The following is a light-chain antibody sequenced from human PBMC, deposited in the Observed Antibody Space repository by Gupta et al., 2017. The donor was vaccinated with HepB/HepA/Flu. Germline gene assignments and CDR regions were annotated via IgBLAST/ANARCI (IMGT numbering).Light chain of an antibody. CDR3: QSYDSSNRWV. CDR1: SGSFASNS. J-gene: IGLJ3*02. V-gene: IGLV6-57*02. CDR2: EDN. Sequence: NFMLTQPHSVSESPGETITISCTGSSGSFASNSVQWYQQRPGSAPTTVIYEDNQRPSGVPDRFSGSIDSSSNSASLTISGLKTEDEADYYCQSYDSSNRWVFGGGTKLTVL.